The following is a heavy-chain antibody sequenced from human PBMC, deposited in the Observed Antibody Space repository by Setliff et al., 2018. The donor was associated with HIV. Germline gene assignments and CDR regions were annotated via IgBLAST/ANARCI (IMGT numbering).Heavy chain of an antibody. Sequence: LSLTCTVSAGSISSSNYYWGWIRQPPGKGLQWIGSIYYRGSTYYNPSLKSRVTISVDTSKNQFSLKLRSVTAADTALYYCARGRYRSRWYASDHYYIDVWGKGTTVTVSS. J-gene: IGHJ6*03. D-gene: IGHD6-13*01. CDR2: IYYRGST. CDR3: ARGRYRSRWYASDHYYIDV. CDR1: AGSISSSNYY. V-gene: IGHV4-39*01.